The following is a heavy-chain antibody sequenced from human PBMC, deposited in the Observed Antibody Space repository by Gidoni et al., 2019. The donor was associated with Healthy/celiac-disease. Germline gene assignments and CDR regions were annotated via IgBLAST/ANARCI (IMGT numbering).Heavy chain of an antibody. CDR2: ISYDGSNK. CDR3: ARDSRRGGSYARFDY. J-gene: IGHJ4*02. V-gene: IGHV3-30*04. D-gene: IGHD1-26*01. Sequence: QVQLVESGGGVVPPGRSLRLSCAASGFTSSSYAMHWVRQAQGKGLEWVAVISYDGSNKYYADSVKGRFTISRDNSKNTLYLQRKSLRAEDTAVYYCARDSRRGGSYARFDYWGQGTLVTVSS. CDR1: GFTSSSYA.